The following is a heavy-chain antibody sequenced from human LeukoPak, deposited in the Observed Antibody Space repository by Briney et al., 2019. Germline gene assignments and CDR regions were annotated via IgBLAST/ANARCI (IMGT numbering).Heavy chain of an antibody. V-gene: IGHV3-23*01. J-gene: IGHJ4*02. CDR1: GFTFSSYA. D-gene: IGHD1-26*01. Sequence: PGGSLRLSCAASGFTFSSYAMSWDRQAPGKGLEWVSAISGSGGSTYYADSVKGRFTISRDNSKNTLYLQMNSLRAEDTAVYYCANLAGGSYVWIDYWGQGTLVTVSS. CDR2: ISGSGGST. CDR3: ANLAGGSYVWIDY.